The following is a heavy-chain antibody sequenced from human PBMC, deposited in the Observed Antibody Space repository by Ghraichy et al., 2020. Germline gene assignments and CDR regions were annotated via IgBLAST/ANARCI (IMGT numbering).Heavy chain of an antibody. CDR2: IKSDGGTT. J-gene: IGHJ4*02. D-gene: IGHD2-15*01. CDR3: AREYCRGGRCYFGTGGSHFDY. CDR1: GFTLSSYW. Sequence: GGSLRLSCAASGFTLSSYWMHWVRQVPGKGLVWVSRIKSDGGTTSYADSVKGRFTISRDNAKNTLYLQMNGLRAEDTAVYYCAREYCRGGRCYFGTGGSHFDYWGQGTLVTVSS. V-gene: IGHV3-74*01.